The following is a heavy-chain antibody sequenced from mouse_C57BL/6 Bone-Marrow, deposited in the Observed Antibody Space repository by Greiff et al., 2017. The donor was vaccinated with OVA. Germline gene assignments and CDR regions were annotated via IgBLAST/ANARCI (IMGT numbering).Heavy chain of an antibody. CDR2: ISDGGSYT. D-gene: IGHD4-1*01. CDR3: ARGLENAMDY. CDR1: GFTFSSYA. Sequence: EVQLMESGGGLVKPGGSLKLSCAASGFTFSSYAMSWVRQTPEKRLEWVATISDGGSYTYYTDNVKGRFTMSTDNAKNNLYRQMSHLKSEDTAVYYCARGLENAMDYWGQGTSVTVSA. J-gene: IGHJ4*01. V-gene: IGHV5-4*01.